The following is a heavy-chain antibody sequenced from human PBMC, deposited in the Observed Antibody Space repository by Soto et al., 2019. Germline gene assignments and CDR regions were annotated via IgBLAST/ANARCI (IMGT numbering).Heavy chain of an antibody. D-gene: IGHD3-3*01. CDR3: ARWWSGSRQGFDP. CDR1: GGSISSGDYY. J-gene: IGHJ5*02. V-gene: IGHV4-31*01. CDR2: IYYSGST. Sequence: QVQLQESGPGLVKPSQTLSLTCTVSGGSISSGDYYWSWIRQHPGKGLEWNGYIYYSGSTHYNPSLKHQVTISVDTSKNQFSLKLSSVTAADTAVYYCARWWSGSRQGFDPWRQGTLVTVSS.